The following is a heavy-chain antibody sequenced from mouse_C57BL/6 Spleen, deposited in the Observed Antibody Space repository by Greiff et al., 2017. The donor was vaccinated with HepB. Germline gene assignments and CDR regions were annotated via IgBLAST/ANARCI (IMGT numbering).Heavy chain of an antibody. D-gene: IGHD5-1*01. CDR2: IYPGDGDT. V-gene: IGHV1-82*01. J-gene: IGHJ2*01. CDR3: ARDLPGDY. Sequence: VKLQQSGPELVKPVASVKISCKASGYAFSSSWMNWVKQRPGKGLEWIGRIYPGDGDTNYNGKFKGKATLTADKSSSTAYIQLSSLTSEDSAVYFCARDLPGDYWGQGTTLTVSS. CDR1: GYAFSSSW.